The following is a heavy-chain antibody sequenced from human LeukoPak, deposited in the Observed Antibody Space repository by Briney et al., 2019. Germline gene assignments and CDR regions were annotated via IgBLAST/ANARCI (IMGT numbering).Heavy chain of an antibody. J-gene: IGHJ5*02. Sequence: SETLSLTCAVYGGSFSGYYWSWIRQPPGKGLEWIGEINHSGSTNYNPSLKSRVTISVDTSKNQFSLKLSSVTAADTAVYYCASLKMYDYGDYSWLDPWGQGTLVTVSS. V-gene: IGHV4-34*01. CDR2: INHSGST. CDR3: ASLKMYDYGDYSWLDP. CDR1: GGSFSGYY. D-gene: IGHD4-17*01.